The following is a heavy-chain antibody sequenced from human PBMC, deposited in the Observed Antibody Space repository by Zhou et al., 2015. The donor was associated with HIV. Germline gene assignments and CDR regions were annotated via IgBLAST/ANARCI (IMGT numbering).Heavy chain of an antibody. V-gene: IGHV1-69*01. CDR2: IIPIFGTP. D-gene: IGHD3-9*01. CDR3: ARATRNYDILTGPQSPSSGAFDI. J-gene: IGHJ3*02. Sequence: QVQLVQSGAEVKKPGSSVKVSCKTSGGTFSSYAISWVRQAPGQGLEWMGGIIPIFGTPNYVKRFQDRVTITADESTSTAYMELSSLGSEDTAVYYCARATRNYDILTGPQSPSSGAFDIWGQGTMVTVSS. CDR1: GGTFSSYA.